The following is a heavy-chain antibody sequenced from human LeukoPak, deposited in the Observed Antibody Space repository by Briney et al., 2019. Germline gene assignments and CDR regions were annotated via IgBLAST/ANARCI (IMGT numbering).Heavy chain of an antibody. Sequence: SVKVSCKASGGTFSSYAISWVRQAPGQGLEWMGGIIPIFDTANYAQKFQGRVTITADESTSTAYMELSSLRSEDTAVYYCARGPTRITMVRGAPDYYFDYWGQGTLVTVSS. CDR2: IIPIFDTA. V-gene: IGHV1-69*13. CDR1: GGTFSSYA. CDR3: ARGPTRITMVRGAPDYYFDY. J-gene: IGHJ4*02. D-gene: IGHD3-10*01.